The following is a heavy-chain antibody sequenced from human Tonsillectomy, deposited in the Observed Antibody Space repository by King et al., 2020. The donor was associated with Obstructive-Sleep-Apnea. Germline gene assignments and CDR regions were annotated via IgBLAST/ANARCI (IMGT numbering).Heavy chain of an antibody. CDR2: IYYSGST. J-gene: IGHJ4*02. CDR3: ARVYSSSWYPFDY. CDR1: GGSISRGGYY. V-gene: IGHV4-31*03. D-gene: IGHD6-13*01. Sequence: VQLQESGPGLVNPSQTLSLTCTVSGGSISRGGYYWSWIRQHPGKGLEWIGYIYYSGSTYYNPSLKSRVTISVDTSKNQFSLKLSSVTAADTAVYYCARVYSSSWYPFDYWGQGTLVTVSS.